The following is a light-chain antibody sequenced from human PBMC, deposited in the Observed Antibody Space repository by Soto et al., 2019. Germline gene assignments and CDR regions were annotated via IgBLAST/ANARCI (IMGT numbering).Light chain of an antibody. CDR2: GAS. J-gene: IGKJ1*01. V-gene: IGKV3-20*01. CDR1: QSVSNSY. CDR3: QLYGSSPRGT. Sequence: EIVLTQSPGTLSLSPGERATLSCRASQSVSNSYLAWYQQKPGQAPRLLIYGASSRATGIPDRFSGSGAGTDFTLTISRLEPEDFAVYYCQLYGSSPRGTFGQGTKVEIK.